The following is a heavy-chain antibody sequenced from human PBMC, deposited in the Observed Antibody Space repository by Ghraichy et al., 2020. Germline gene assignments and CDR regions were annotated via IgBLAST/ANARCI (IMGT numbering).Heavy chain of an antibody. V-gene: IGHV3-20*04. D-gene: IGHD1-26*01. CDR3: ARVWGATGRYFNYPIDY. CDR1: GFRFDEYG. CDR2: ISKSGRST. Sequence: GGSLRLSCAASGFRFDEYGMNWVRQVPGKGPEWVSGISKSGRSTGYADSVQGRFTISRDNPNNFLYLQRSSLRSEGTALYFCARVWGATGRYFNYPIDYWGQGTLVTVSS. J-gene: IGHJ4*02.